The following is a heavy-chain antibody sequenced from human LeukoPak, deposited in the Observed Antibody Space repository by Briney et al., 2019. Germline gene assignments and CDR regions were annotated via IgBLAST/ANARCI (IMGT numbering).Heavy chain of an antibody. J-gene: IGHJ4*02. D-gene: IGHD2-15*01. V-gene: IGHV3-30*02. Sequence: GGSLRLSCAASGFTVSSNYINWVRQAPGKGLEWVAFIRYYGSNKYYADSVKGRFTISRDNSKNTLYLQMNSLRAEDTAVYYCAKSTYCSGGSCYMGECDYWGQGTLVTVSS. CDR2: IRYYGSNK. CDR1: GFTVSSNY. CDR3: AKSTYCSGGSCYMGECDY.